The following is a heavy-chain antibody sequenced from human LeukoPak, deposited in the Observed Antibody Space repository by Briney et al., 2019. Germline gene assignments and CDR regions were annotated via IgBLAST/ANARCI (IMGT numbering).Heavy chain of an antibody. CDR3: ARDRDPGYYDTSGYRRINAFDI. Sequence: GGSLRLSCAASGFTFSSYEMNWVRQAPGKGLEWFSYISSSGSTKYYAASVKGRFTLSRDNDKNSLYLQMNSLRAEDTAVYYCARDRDPGYYDTSGYRRINAFDILGQGTMVTVSS. V-gene: IGHV3-48*03. D-gene: IGHD3-22*01. CDR1: GFTFSSYE. J-gene: IGHJ3*02. CDR2: ISSSGSTK.